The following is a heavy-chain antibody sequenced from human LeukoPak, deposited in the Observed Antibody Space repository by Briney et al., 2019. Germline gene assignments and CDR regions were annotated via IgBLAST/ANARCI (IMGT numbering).Heavy chain of an antibody. CDR2: IKSKTDGGTT. CDR1: GFTFSNVW. V-gene: IGHV3-15*01. CDR3: TTDQDIVVVPAENYYYYYMDV. J-gene: IGHJ6*03. D-gene: IGHD2-2*01. Sequence: GGSLRLSCAASGFTFSNVWMSWVRQAPGKGLEWVGRIKSKTDGGTTDYAAPVKGRFTISRDDSKNTLYLQMNRLKTEDTAAYYCTTDQDIVVVPAENYYYYYMDVWGKGTTVTVSS.